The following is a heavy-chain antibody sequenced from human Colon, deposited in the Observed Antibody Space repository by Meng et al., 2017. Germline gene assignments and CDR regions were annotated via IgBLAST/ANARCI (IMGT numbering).Heavy chain of an antibody. CDR1: GYTFTSYG. CDR2: VSAYNCNT. V-gene: IGHV1-18*01. J-gene: IGHJ4*02. Sequence: ASVTVSCKASGYTFTSYGISWVRQAPGQGLEWMGWVSAYNCNTNYAQKLQGRVTMTTDTSTSTAYMELRSLRSDDTAVYYCARDRASPRGGIAAERFDYWGQGTLVTVSS. D-gene: IGHD6-13*01. CDR3: ARDRASPRGGIAAERFDY.